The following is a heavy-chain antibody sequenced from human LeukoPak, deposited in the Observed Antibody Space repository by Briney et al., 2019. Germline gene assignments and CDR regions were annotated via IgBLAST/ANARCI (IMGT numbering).Heavy chain of an antibody. CDR2: IYYSGST. Sequence: SETLSLTCTVSGGSISSFYWNWIRQPPGKGLEWIGYIYYSGSTNYNPSLKSRVTISVDTSKNQFSLKLTSVTAADTAVYYCAREVGRGCHYFDDWGQGTLVTVSS. V-gene: IGHV4-59*01. CDR1: GGSISSFY. CDR3: AREVGRGCHYFDD. J-gene: IGHJ4*02. D-gene: IGHD6-19*01.